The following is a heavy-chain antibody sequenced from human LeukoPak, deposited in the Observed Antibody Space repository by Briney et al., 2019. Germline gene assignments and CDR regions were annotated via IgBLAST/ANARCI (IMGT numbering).Heavy chain of an antibody. CDR3: ARELTELWLLSFGY. CDR1: GFTFSSYE. V-gene: IGHV3-30*04. Sequence: GGSLRLSCAASGFTFSSYEMNWVRQAPGKGLEWVAVISYDGSNKYYADSVKGRFTISRDNSKNTLYLQMNSLRAEDTAVYYCARELTELWLLSFGYWGQGTLVTVSS. CDR2: ISYDGSNK. J-gene: IGHJ4*02. D-gene: IGHD3-10*01.